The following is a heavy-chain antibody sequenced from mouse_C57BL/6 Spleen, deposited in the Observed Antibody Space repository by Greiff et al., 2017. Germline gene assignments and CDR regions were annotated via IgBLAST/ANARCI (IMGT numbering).Heavy chain of an antibody. J-gene: IGHJ2*01. Sequence: EVKLQQSGAELVKPGASVKLSCTASGFNIKDYYMHWVKQRTEQGLEWIGRIDPEDGETKYAPKFQGKATITADTSSNTAYLPLSSLTSEDTARYYWAKNYYGRSYPFDHRGQGTHPTVPP. V-gene: IGHV14-2*01. CDR2: IDPEDGET. CDR1: GFNIKDYY. CDR3: AKNYYGRSYPFDH. D-gene: IGHD1-1*01.